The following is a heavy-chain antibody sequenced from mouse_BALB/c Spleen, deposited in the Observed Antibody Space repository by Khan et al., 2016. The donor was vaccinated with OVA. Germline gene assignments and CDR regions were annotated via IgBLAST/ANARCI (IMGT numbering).Heavy chain of an antibody. Sequence: QVQLKQSGAELARPGASVKMSCKASGYTFTSYTIHWIKERPGQGLEWIGNINPSNGYTNYNQKFKDKATLTTDKSSTTAYLQLSSLTSDDSAAYNCVRDGAYNRNDGGFAYWGQGTLVTVAA. CDR1: GYTFTSYT. CDR3: VRDGAYNRNDGGFAY. CDR2: INPSNGYT. D-gene: IGHD2-14*01. J-gene: IGHJ3*01. V-gene: IGHV1-4*01.